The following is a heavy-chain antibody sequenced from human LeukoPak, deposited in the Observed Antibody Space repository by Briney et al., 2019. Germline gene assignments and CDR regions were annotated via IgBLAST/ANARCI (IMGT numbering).Heavy chain of an antibody. V-gene: IGHV3-15*01. D-gene: IGHD3-22*01. J-gene: IGHJ2*01. CDR1: GFTFSNAW. CDR3: TTVADYDSSGLPWYFDL. CDR2: IKSKTDGGTT. Sequence: GGSLRLSCAASGFTFSNAWMSWVRQAPGKGLEWVGRIKSKTDGGTTDYAAPVKGRFTISRDDSKNTLYLQMNSLKTEDTAVYYCTTVADYDSSGLPWYFDLWGRGTLVTVSS.